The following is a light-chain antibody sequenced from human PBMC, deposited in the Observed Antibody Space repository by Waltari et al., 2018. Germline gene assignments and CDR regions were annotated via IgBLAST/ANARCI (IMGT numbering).Light chain of an antibody. J-gene: IGLJ2*01. CDR3: CSYAGSSTFL. CDR2: EVT. Sequence: QSALTQPASVSGSPGQSITISCTGTTRDVGSSYFVSWYQQNPGKAPKIMIYEVTKRPSGVSNRFSGSKSGNTASLTISGLQADDEADYYCCSYAGSSTFLFGGGTKLTVL. V-gene: IGLV2-23*02. CDR1: TRDVGSSYF.